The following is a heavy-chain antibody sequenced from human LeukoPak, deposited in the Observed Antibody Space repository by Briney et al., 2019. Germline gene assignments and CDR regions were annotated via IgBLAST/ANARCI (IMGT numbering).Heavy chain of an antibody. CDR2: INPDSGGT. CDR1: GYTFTGYY. J-gene: IGHJ4*02. Sequence: ASVKVFCKASGYTFTGYYMHWVRQAPGQGLEWMGGINPDSGGTNYAQKFQGRVTMTRDTSISTAYLELSRLRSDDTAVYYCARDRGRYYDSSGYPLLGYWGQGTLVTVSS. V-gene: IGHV1-2*02. D-gene: IGHD3-22*01. CDR3: ARDRGRYYDSSGYPLLGY.